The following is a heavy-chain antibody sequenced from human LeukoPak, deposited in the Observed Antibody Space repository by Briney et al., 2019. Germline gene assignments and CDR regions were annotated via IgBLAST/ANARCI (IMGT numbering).Heavy chain of an antibody. CDR2: IYYSGST. D-gene: IGHD3-10*01. CDR3: ARHRRITMVRGVWDP. Sequence: PSETLSLTCTVSGGSISSSSYYWGWIRQPPGKGLEWIGSIYYSGSTYYNPSLRSRVTISVDTSKNQFSLKLSSVTAADTAVYYCARHRRITMVRGVWDPWGQGTLVTVSS. J-gene: IGHJ5*02. V-gene: IGHV4-39*01. CDR1: GGSISSSSYY.